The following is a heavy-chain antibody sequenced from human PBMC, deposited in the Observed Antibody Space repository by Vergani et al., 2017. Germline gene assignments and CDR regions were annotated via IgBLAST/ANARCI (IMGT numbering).Heavy chain of an antibody. V-gene: IGHV4-39*01. CDR3: ASGKYYSDSTSHFRGRYFDV. J-gene: IGHJ2*01. CDR2: IYNSGNG. Sequence: QMPLQESGPGLVKASEILSLTCTVSGDSIISRSYYLGWIRQPPGKGLEWIGSIYNSGNGDSSSSLKSRVTISADTSKNQFSLRLTSVTAADTAVYYCASGKYYSDSTSHFRGRYFDVWGRGTLVTVPS. CDR1: GDSIISRSYY. D-gene: IGHD3-16*01.